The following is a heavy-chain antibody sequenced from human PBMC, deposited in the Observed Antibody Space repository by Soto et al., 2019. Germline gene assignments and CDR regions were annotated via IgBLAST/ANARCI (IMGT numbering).Heavy chain of an antibody. V-gene: IGHV4-30-4*01. CDR2: IYYSGST. CDR1: GGSISSGDYY. J-gene: IGHJ4*02. CDR3: VRGSDVARQELDY. Sequence: SETLSLTCTVSGGSISSGDYYWSWIRQPPGKGLEWIGYIYYSGSTYYNPSLKSRVTISEDTSKNQFSLNLNSVTAADTAVYYCVRGSDVARQELDYWGQGTLVTVSS. D-gene: IGHD2-15*01.